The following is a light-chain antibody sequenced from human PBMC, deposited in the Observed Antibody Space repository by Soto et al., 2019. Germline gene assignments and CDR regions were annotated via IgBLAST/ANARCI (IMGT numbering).Light chain of an antibody. Sequence: EIVLTQSPATLSVSPGERATLSCRASQRVSSNVAWYQQKPGQAPRLLLYGASARATGVPDRFSGSGSGTDFTLTISRLEPEDFAVYYCQQYGSSPWTFGQGTKVDIK. CDR2: GAS. J-gene: IGKJ1*01. CDR3: QQYGSSPWT. CDR1: QRVSSN. V-gene: IGKV3-20*01.